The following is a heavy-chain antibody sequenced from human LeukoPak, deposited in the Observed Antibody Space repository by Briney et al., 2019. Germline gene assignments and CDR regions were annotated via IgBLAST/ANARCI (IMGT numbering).Heavy chain of an antibody. D-gene: IGHD5-18*01. J-gene: IGHJ4*02. Sequence: GGSLRLSCAASGFTFSSYAMSWVRQAPGKGLEWVSAISGSGGSTYHADSVKGRFTISRDNSKNTLYLQMNSLRAEDTAVYYSAKVIDSYASLDYWGQGTLVTVSA. CDR2: ISGSGGST. CDR1: GFTFSSYA. CDR3: AKVIDSYASLDY. V-gene: IGHV3-23*01.